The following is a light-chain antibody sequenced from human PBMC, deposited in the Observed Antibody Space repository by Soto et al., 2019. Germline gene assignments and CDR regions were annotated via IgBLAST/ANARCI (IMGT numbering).Light chain of an antibody. J-gene: IGKJ2*01. V-gene: IGKV1-39*01. Sequence: DIRMTQSPSSLSASVGDRVTITCRASQSISDYLNWYQQKPGKAPKLLIHAASSLQSGVPSRFSGSGSGTDFTLTISSLQPEDFATYYCQQSYNTLLYTFGQGTKLEIK. CDR1: QSISDY. CDR3: QQSYNTLLYT. CDR2: AAS.